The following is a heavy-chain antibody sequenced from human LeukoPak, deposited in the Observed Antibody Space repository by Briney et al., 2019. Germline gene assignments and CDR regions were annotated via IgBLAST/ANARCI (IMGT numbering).Heavy chain of an antibody. V-gene: IGHV3-13*01. CDR2: IGTAGDT. J-gene: IGHJ6*03. CDR1: GFTFSSYD. CDR3: ARGNYYYYMDV. Sequence: PGESLRLSCAASGFTFSSYDMHWVRQAPGKGLEWVSAIGTAGDTYYPGSVKGRFTISRENAKNSLYLQMNSMRAGDTAVYYCARGNYYYYMDVWGKGTTVTVSS.